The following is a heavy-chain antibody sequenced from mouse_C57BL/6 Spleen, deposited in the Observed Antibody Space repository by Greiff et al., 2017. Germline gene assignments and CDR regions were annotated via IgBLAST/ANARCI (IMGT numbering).Heavy chain of an antibody. CDR3: ASRDSAGFWFAY. CDR1: GYTFTGYW. D-gene: IGHD3-2*02. V-gene: IGHV1-9*01. CDR2: ILPGSGST. J-gene: IGHJ3*01. Sequence: QVQLQQSGAELMKPGASVKLSCKATGYTFTGYWIEWVKQRPGHGLEWIGEILPGSGSTNYNEKFKGKATFTADTSSNTAYMRLSSLTTEDSAIYYGASRDSAGFWFAYWGQGTLVTVSA.